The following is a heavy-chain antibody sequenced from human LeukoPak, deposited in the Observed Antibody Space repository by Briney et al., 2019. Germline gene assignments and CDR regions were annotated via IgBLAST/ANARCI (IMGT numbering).Heavy chain of an antibody. D-gene: IGHD3-10*01. CDR2: ISSSGSTI. CDR1: GFTFSSYE. V-gene: IGHV3-48*03. Sequence: HPGGSLRLSCAASGFTFSSYEMNRVRQAPGKGLEWVSYISSSGSTIYYADSVKGRFTISRDNSKNTLYLQMNSLRAEDTAVYYCAKDQVSGYGSNDAFHIWGQGTMVTVSS. CDR3: AKDQVSGYGSNDAFHI. J-gene: IGHJ3*02.